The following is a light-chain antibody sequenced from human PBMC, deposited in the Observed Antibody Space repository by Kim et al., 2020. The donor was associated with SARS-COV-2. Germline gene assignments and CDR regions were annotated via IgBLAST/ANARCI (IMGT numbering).Light chain of an antibody. V-gene: IGKV1-8*01. CDR3: KQYYSYPLT. J-gene: IGKJ4*01. CDR2: DAS. Sequence: ASKGDRVTIACRARQGTGSYLAWYQQKPGKAPTLLIYDASTLQSGVPSRFSGSGSGTDFTLSISCLQSEDLATYYCKQYYSYPLTFGGGTKVDI. CDR1: QGTGSY.